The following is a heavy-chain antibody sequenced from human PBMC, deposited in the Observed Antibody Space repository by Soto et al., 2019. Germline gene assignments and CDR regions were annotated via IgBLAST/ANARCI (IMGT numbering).Heavy chain of an antibody. CDR3: ARDWGDYGDYPAGFDY. Sequence: GGSLRLSCAASGFTFSSYGMHWVRQAPGKGLEWVAVIWYDGSNKYYADSVKGRFTISRDNSKNTLYLQMNSLRAEDTAVYYCARDWGDYGDYPAGFDYWGQGTLVTVSS. D-gene: IGHD4-17*01. V-gene: IGHV3-33*01. CDR2: IWYDGSNK. CDR1: GFTFSSYG. J-gene: IGHJ4*02.